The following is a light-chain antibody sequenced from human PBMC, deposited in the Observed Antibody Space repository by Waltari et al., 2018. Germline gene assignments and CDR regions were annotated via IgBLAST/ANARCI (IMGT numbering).Light chain of an antibody. Sequence: EIVLTHYPGTLSLSVGERATVSCRASASVSRALAWYQQKPGPAPGLLIEGASTRATGIPDRFRGSGSGTDCSLTISRLAPDDVAVYYCQHYLRLPVTFGQGTTVEI. V-gene: IGKV3-20*01. CDR1: ASVSRA. J-gene: IGKJ1*01. CDR2: GAS. CDR3: QHYLRLPVT.